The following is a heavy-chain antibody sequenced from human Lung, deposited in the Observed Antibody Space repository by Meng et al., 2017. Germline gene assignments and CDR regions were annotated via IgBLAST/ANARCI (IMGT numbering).Heavy chain of an antibody. Sequence: VQLQQWGAGLLTPSEALAPTFVFSGGSVSDYYWSWIRQPPGKGLEWIGEINHSGSTNYNPSLESRATISVDTSQNNLSLKLSSVTAADSAVYYCARGPTTMAHDFDYWGQGTLVTVSS. CDR3: ARGPTTMAHDFDY. D-gene: IGHD4-11*01. V-gene: IGHV4-34*01. CDR1: GGSVSDYY. CDR2: INHSGST. J-gene: IGHJ4*02.